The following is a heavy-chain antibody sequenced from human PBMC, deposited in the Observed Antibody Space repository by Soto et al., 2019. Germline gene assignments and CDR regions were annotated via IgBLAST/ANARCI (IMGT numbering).Heavy chain of an antibody. V-gene: IGHV3-23*01. CDR2: ITGSGGGT. CDR3: AKNVGYCSGGSCYSEPFDY. Sequence: EVRLLESGGGLVQTGASLRLSCAASGFTFSSYAMSWVRQAPGKGLEWVSVITGSGGGTYYADSVKGRFTISRDNSKNTLYLQMSSLRAEDTAVYYCAKNVGYCSGGSCYSEPFDYWGQGTLVTVSS. D-gene: IGHD2-15*01. J-gene: IGHJ4*02. CDR1: GFTFSSYA.